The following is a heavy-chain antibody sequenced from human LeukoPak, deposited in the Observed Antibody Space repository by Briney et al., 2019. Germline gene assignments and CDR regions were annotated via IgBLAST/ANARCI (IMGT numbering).Heavy chain of an antibody. V-gene: IGHV1-2*06. CDR3: ARTSPTVTTMED. D-gene: IGHD4-17*01. Sequence: ASVKVSCKASGYTFTGYYMHWVRQAPGQGLEWMGRINPNSGGTNYAQKFQGRVTMTRDTSISTAYMELSRLRSDDTAVYYCARTSPTVTTMEDWAQGTLVTVSS. CDR2: INPNSGGT. J-gene: IGHJ4*02. CDR1: GYTFTGYY.